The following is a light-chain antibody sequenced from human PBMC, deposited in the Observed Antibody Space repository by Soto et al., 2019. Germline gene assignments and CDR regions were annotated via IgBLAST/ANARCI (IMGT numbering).Light chain of an antibody. CDR2: GAS. Sequence: EILLTQSPGTLCLSPGERATLSCRDSQSVSSSYLAWYQQKPGQAPRLLIYGASSRATGIPARFSGSGSGTEFSLTISSLQSEDFAVYYCQQYNNWPPLTSGGGTKV. CDR3: QQYNNWPPLT. J-gene: IGKJ4*01. CDR1: QSVSSSY. V-gene: IGKV3D-15*01.